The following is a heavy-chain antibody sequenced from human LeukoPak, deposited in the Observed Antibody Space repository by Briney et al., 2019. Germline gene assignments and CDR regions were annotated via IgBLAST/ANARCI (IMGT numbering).Heavy chain of an antibody. V-gene: IGHV1-46*01. Sequence: GASVKVSCKASGYTFASYYMHWVRQAPGQGLEWMGIINPSGGSTSYAQKFQGRVTMTRDMSTSTVYMELSSLRSKDTAVYYCARVGVAARRTYYFDYWGQGTLVTVSS. D-gene: IGHD6-6*01. CDR1: GYTFASYY. J-gene: IGHJ4*02. CDR2: INPSGGST. CDR3: ARVGVAARRTYYFDY.